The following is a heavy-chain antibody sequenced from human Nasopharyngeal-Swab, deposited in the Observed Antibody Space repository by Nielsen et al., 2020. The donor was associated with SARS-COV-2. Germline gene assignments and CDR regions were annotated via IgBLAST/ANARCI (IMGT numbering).Heavy chain of an antibody. V-gene: IGHV5-51*01. Sequence: GESLKISCKGSGYSFTSYWIGWVRQMPGKGLEWMGIIYPGDSDTRYSPSFLGQVTISADKSISTAYLQWSSLKASDTAMYYCARQGAVAGYYYYMDVWGKGTTVTVSS. D-gene: IGHD6-19*01. CDR3: ARQGAVAGYYYYMDV. CDR1: GYSFTSYW. J-gene: IGHJ6*03. CDR2: IYPGDSDT.